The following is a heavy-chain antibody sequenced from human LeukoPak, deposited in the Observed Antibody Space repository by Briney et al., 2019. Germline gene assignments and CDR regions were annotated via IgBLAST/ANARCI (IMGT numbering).Heavy chain of an antibody. CDR1: GFTFSSYG. V-gene: IGHV3-33*01. CDR2: IWYDGSNK. Sequence: PGRSLRLSCAASGFTFSSYGMHWVRQAPGKGLEWVAVIWYDGSNKYYADSVKGRFTISRDNSKNTLYLQMNSLRAEDTALYYCARVRSVGGNPHAFNIWGQGTMVTVSS. CDR3: ARVRSVGGNPHAFNI. J-gene: IGHJ3*02. D-gene: IGHD4-23*01.